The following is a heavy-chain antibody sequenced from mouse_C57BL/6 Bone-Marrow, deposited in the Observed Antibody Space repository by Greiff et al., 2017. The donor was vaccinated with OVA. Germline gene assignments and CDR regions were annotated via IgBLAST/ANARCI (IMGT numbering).Heavy chain of an antibody. CDR2: IWTGGGT. CDR3: ARNWVDYDWYFDV. J-gene: IGHJ1*03. V-gene: IGHV2-9-1*01. Sequence: VQLVESGPGLVAPSQSLSITCTVSGFSFTSYAISWVRQPPGKGLEWLGVIWTGGGTNYNSALKSRLSISKDNSKSQVFLKMNSLLTDDAARYYCARNWVDYDWYFDVWGTGTTVTVSS. D-gene: IGHD1-1*01. CDR1: GFSFTSYA.